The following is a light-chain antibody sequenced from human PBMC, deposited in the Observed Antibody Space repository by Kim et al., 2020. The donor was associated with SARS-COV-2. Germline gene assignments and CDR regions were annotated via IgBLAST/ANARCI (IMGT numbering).Light chain of an antibody. J-gene: IGKJ1*01. V-gene: IGKV1-27*01. CDR2: AAS. CDR3: QRYIRAPWT. Sequence: ASVGDSVTITCRASHDISNYLAWYQQRPGKVPKLLIYAASTLQSGVPSRFSGSASGTDFTLTISSLQPEDVATYYCQRYIRAPWTFGQGTKVDIK. CDR1: HDISNY.